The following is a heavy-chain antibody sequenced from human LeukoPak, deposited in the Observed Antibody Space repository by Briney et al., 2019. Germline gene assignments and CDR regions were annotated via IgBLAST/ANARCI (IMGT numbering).Heavy chain of an antibody. J-gene: IGHJ4*02. CDR2: ISYDGSNK. D-gene: IGHD1-14*01. CDR1: GFTFSSYG. Sequence: GRSLGLSCAASGFTFSSYGMHWVRQAPGKGREWVAVISYDGSNKYYADSVKGRFTISRDNSKNTLYLQMNSLRAEDTAVYYCAKRLTEGSDYWGQGTLVTVSS. V-gene: IGHV3-30*18. CDR3: AKRLTEGSDY.